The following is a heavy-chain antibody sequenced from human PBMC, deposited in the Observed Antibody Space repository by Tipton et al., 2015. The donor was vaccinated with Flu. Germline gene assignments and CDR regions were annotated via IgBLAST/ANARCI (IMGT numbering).Heavy chain of an antibody. CDR1: GFKFADYA. CDR3: ARDPFLGTGDAFDV. CDR2: ISWSSNMI. Sequence: RSLRLSCAASSGFKFADYAMHWVRQAPGKGLEWVAGISWSSNMIGYGDSVKGRFTISRDSAKRSVYLQMNSLRVEDTAVYYCARDPFLGTGDAFDVWGRGTMVTVSS. D-gene: IGHD2/OR15-2a*01. J-gene: IGHJ3*01. V-gene: IGHV3-9*01.